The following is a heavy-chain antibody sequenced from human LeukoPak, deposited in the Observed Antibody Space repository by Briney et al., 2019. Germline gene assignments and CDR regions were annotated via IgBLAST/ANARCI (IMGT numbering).Heavy chain of an antibody. V-gene: IGHV3-23*01. CDR2: ISGSGGST. J-gene: IGHJ4*02. CDR3: ARWEASKEFDY. D-gene: IGHD1-26*01. CDR1: GFTFSSYA. Sequence: GGSLRLSCAASGFTFSSYAMSWVRQAPGKGLEWVSAISGSGGSTYYADSVKGRFTISRDNAKNSLYLQMNSLRAEDTAVYYCARWEASKEFDYWGQGTLVTVSS.